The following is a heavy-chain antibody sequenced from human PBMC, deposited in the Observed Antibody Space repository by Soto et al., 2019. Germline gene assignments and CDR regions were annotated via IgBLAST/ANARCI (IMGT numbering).Heavy chain of an antibody. J-gene: IGHJ4*02. Sequence: QLQLQESGPGLVKPSETLSLTCTVSGGSISSSSYYWGWIRQPPGKGLEWIGSIYYSGSTYYNPSLKSRVTISVDTSKNQFSLKLSSVTAADTAVYYCAPIPSFATVVDYFDYWGQGTLVTVSS. D-gene: IGHD4-17*01. CDR1: GGSISSSSYY. CDR3: APIPSFATVVDYFDY. V-gene: IGHV4-39*01. CDR2: IYYSGST.